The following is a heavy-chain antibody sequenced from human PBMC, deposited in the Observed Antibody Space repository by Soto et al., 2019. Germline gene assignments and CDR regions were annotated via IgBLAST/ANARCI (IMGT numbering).Heavy chain of an antibody. CDR2: TYYRSKWYN. Sequence: SQTLSLTCARSGGSVSSNSAAWNWIRQSPSRGLEWLGRTYYRSKWYNDYAVSVKSRITINPDTSKNQFSLQLNSVTPEDTAVYYCASLAAAGTGPMDDAFDIWGQGTMVTVSS. CDR1: GGSVSSNSAA. CDR3: ASLAAAGTGPMDDAFDI. D-gene: IGHD6-13*01. V-gene: IGHV6-1*01. J-gene: IGHJ3*02.